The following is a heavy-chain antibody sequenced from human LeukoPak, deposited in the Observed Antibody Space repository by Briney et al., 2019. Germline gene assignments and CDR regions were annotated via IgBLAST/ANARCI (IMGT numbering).Heavy chain of an antibody. CDR1: GFTFTNYW. CDR3: ARDFLHLGG. D-gene: IGHD3-16*01. V-gene: IGHV3-7*01. Sequence: GGSLRLSCAASGFTFTNYWMSWVRQAPGKGLELVANIKQDRSEKYYVDSVKGRFTISRDNAKNSLYLQMNSLRAEDTAVYYCARDFLHLGGWGQGTMVTVSS. CDR2: IKQDRSEK. J-gene: IGHJ3*01.